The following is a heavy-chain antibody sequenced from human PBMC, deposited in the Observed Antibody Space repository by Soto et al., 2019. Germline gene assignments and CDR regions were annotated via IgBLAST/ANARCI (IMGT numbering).Heavy chain of an antibody. CDR2: FDPEDGET. CDR3: ARGPLGYYDSSGYSHAVFDY. V-gene: IGHV1-24*01. CDR1: GYTLTELS. Sequence: ASVKVSCKVSGYTLTELSMHWVRQAPGKGLEWMGGFDPEDGETIYAQKFQGRVTITADESTSTAYMELSSLRSEDTAVYYCARGPLGYYDSSGYSHAVFDYWGQGTLVTVSS. D-gene: IGHD3-22*01. J-gene: IGHJ4*02.